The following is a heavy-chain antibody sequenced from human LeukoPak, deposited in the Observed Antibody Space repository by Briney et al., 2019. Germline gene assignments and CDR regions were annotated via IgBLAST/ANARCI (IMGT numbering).Heavy chain of an antibody. CDR1: GFAFSTYT. D-gene: IGHD7-27*01. V-gene: IGHV3-23*01. CDR3: AIDPNWGTHS. Sequence: GGSLRLSCAASGFAFSTYTMYWVRHPPGKRLEWVSIIGSSGGGIHYADSVKGRFTISRDNSKNALYLQMNSLRVEDTAVYYCAIDPNWGTHSWGQGVLVTVSS. J-gene: IGHJ4*02. CDR2: IGSSGGGI.